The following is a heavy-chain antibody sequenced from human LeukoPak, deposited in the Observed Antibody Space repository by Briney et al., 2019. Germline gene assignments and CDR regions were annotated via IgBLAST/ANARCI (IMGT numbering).Heavy chain of an antibody. D-gene: IGHD1-26*01. CDR2: TFPGDSDT. V-gene: IGHV5-51*01. J-gene: IGHJ6*02. CDR1: GYSFNRYW. CDR3: TRDSGSYSKFYYGMDV. Sequence: GESLKISCKAFGYSFNRYWIAWVRQMPGKGLEWMGITFPGDSDTRYSPSFQGQVTISADMSTSTAYLQWSSLKASDTAIYYCTRDSGSYSKFYYGMDVWGQGTTVIVSS.